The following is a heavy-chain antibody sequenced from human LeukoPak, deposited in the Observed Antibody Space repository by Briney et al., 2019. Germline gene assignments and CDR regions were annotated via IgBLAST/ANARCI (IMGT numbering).Heavy chain of an antibody. D-gene: IGHD3-22*01. CDR1: GFTFSSYA. CDR3: ATAGFHSSGYKPGDY. Sequence: PGGSLRLSCAASGFTFSSYAMSWVRQAPGKGLEWVSAISGSGGSTYYADSVKGRFTISRDNSKNTLYLQMNSLRAEDTAVYYCATAGFHSSGYKPGDYWGQGTLVTVSS. J-gene: IGHJ4*02. V-gene: IGHV3-23*01. CDR2: ISGSGGST.